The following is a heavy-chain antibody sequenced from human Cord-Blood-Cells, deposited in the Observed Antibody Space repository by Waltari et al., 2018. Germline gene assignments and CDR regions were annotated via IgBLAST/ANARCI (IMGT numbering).Heavy chain of an antibody. CDR1: GYTFPSYV. D-gene: IGHD3-3*01. J-gene: IGHJ3*02. CDR2: LNPNSGNT. V-gene: IGHV1-8*03. Sequence: QVQLMQSGAEVKKPGASVKVSCKASGYTFPSYVINWVRQVTRQGLEWIGWLNPNSGNTGYARTFQGRVTITRDTSISAAYMELSSLRSEDTAVYYCARGLVGLRFLEWLLPDAFDIWGQGTMVTVSS. CDR3: ARGLVGLRFLEWLLPDAFDI.